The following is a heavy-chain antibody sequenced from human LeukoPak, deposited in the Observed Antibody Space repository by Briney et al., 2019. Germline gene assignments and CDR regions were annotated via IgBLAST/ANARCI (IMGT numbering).Heavy chain of an antibody. J-gene: IGHJ3*02. CDR2: IYYSGST. CDR1: GGSISSSSYY. CDR3: ARPNWAVEGPNAFDI. V-gene: IGHV4-39*01. D-gene: IGHD3-16*01. Sequence: SETLSLTCTVSGGSISSSSYYWGWIRQPPGKGLEWIGSIYYSGSTYYNPSLKSRVTISVDTSKNQFSLKLSSVTAADTAVYYCARPNWAVEGPNAFDIWGQGTMVTVSS.